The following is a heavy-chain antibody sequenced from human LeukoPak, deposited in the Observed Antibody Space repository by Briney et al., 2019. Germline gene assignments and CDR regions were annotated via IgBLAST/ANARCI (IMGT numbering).Heavy chain of an antibody. CDR2: INHSGST. Sequence: SSETLSLTCAVYGGSFSGYYWSWIRQPPGKGLEWIGEINHSGSTNYNPSLKSRVTISVDKSKNQFSLKLSSVTAADTAVYYCALRQQLVNWFDPWGQGTLVTVSS. J-gene: IGHJ5*02. V-gene: IGHV4-34*01. CDR3: ALRQQLVNWFDP. D-gene: IGHD6-13*01. CDR1: GGSFSGYY.